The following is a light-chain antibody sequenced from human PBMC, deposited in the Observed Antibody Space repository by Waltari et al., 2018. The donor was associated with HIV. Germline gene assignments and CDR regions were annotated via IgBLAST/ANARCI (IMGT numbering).Light chain of an antibody. V-gene: IGKV1-5*03. CDR1: QRISSW. CDR2: KAS. CDR3: QHYDSYSPA. Sequence: DIQMTQSPSTLSASVGDRVATTCRASQRISSWLAWYQQKPGKAPKLLIYKASTLESGVPSRFSGSGSGTEFTLTISSLQPDDFATYYCQHYDSYSPAFGQGTKVEIK. J-gene: IGKJ1*01.